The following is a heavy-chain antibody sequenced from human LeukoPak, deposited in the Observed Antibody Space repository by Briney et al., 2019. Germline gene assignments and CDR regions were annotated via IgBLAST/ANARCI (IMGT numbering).Heavy chain of an antibody. V-gene: IGHV1-46*01. Sequence: ASVKVSCKASGYTFTSNYMHWVRQAPGQGLEWMGIINPSGGSTSYAQKFQGRVTMTRDTSTSTVYMELSSLRAEDTAVYYCAKVHYYDSSGYYYYYYGMDVWGQGTTVTVSS. D-gene: IGHD3-22*01. CDR3: AKVHYYDSSGYYYYYYGMDV. J-gene: IGHJ6*02. CDR1: GYTFTSNY. CDR2: INPSGGST.